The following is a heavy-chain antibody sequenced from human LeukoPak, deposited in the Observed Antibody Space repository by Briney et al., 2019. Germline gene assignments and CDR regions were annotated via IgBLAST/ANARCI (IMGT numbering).Heavy chain of an antibody. CDR1: GDSVSNDNAV. V-gene: IGHV6-1*01. Sequence: SQTLSLTCAISGDSVSNDNAVWNWIRQSPSRGLEWLGRTYYRSRWNYDYAGSVKGRMTINPDTSKNQFSLQLNSVAPEDTALYYCARGSMATGFDPWGQGTLVTVSS. CDR2: TYYRSRWNY. CDR3: ARGSMATGFDP. D-gene: IGHD5-24*01. J-gene: IGHJ5*02.